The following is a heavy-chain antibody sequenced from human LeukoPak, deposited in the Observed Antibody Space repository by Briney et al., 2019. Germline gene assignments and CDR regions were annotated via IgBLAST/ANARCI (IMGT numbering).Heavy chain of an antibody. D-gene: IGHD3-10*01. Sequence: PGGSLRLSCAASGFTVSSNYMSWVRQAPGKGLEWVSLIYAGGSTYYADAVKGRFTISRDNPKNTLYLQMNSLRAEDTAVYYCAKDISYYGSGSYYYWGQGTLVTVSS. CDR2: IYAGGST. CDR1: GFTVSSNY. CDR3: AKDISYYGSGSYYY. J-gene: IGHJ4*02. V-gene: IGHV3-53*01.